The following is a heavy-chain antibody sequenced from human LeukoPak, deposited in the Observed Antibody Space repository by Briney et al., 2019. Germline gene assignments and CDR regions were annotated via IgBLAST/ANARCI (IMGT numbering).Heavy chain of an antibody. D-gene: IGHD2-21*02. J-gene: IGHJ6*02. Sequence: SETLSLTCFVSGGSISGSHWSWIRQPPGKGLEWIGYIHYSGSADYNPSLKSRVTLSVDMSKNQISLKLSSVTAADTAVYYCARTGGDCSSGLCYYGMDVWGQGTTVTVS. CDR2: IHYSGSA. CDR1: GGSISGSH. CDR3: ARTGGDCSSGLCYYGMDV. V-gene: IGHV4-59*01.